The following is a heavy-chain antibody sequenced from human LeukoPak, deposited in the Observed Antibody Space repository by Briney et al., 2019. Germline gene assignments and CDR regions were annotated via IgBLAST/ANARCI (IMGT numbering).Heavy chain of an antibody. CDR1: GYSFTTYW. V-gene: IGHV5-51*01. CDR2: IYPGDSDT. D-gene: IGHD2-15*01. J-gene: IGHJ4*02. CDR3: ARSGYCSGGTCYSLVDY. Sequence: GESLKISCKGSGYSFTTYWIGWVRQMPGKGLEWMGVIYPGDSDTRYSPSSQGQVTISADKSISTAYLQWSSLKATDTAMYYCARSGYCSGGTCYSLVDYWGQGTLVTVSS.